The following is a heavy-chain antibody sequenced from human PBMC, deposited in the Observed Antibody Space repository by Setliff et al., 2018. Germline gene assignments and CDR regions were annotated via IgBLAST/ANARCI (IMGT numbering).Heavy chain of an antibody. Sequence: GASVKVSCKASGYTLTNYGITWVRQAPGQGLEWIGWINNYNFNTNYAQKFQGRVTMTTDTSTSTAHMELRSLRSDDTAIYYCARINFYDATAYYYAPHHWGQGTLVTVSS. J-gene: IGHJ5*02. CDR1: GYTLTNYG. V-gene: IGHV1-18*01. CDR3: ARINFYDATAYYYAPHH. CDR2: INNYNFNT. D-gene: IGHD3-10*01.